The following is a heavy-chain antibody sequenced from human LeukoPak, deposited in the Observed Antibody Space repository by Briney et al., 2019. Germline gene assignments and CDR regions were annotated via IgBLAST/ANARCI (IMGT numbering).Heavy chain of an antibody. CDR3: ARERVTGTSYYYYYGMDV. D-gene: IGHD6-19*01. CDR1: GFTFSSYA. Sequence: PGRSLRLSSAASGFTFSSYAMHWVRQASGKGLEWVAVIWHDGSNKYYAASVKGRFTVSRDNSKNTLYLQINSLRAEDTAVYYCARERVTGTSYYYYYGMDVWGQGTTVTVSS. V-gene: IGHV3-33*01. J-gene: IGHJ6*02. CDR2: IWHDGSNK.